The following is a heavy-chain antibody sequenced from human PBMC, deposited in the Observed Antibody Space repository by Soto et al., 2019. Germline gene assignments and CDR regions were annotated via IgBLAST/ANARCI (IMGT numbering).Heavy chain of an antibody. D-gene: IGHD6-19*01. CDR2: INHSKST. V-gene: IGHV4-34*01. CDR1: GGSISTYY. Sequence: SETLSLTCAVYGGSISTYYWSWIRQPPGKGLEWIGEINHSKSTNYDPSLKSRVTMSVDTSKNQLSLKLRSVTAADTAVYFCARGTRSGGAHERLHRFDPWGQGTRVTVSS. CDR3: ARGTRSGGAHERLHRFDP. J-gene: IGHJ5*02.